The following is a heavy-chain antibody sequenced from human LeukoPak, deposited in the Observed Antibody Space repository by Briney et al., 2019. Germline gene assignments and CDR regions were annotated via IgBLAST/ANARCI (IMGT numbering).Heavy chain of an antibody. V-gene: IGHV3-74*01. J-gene: IGHJ5*02. Sequence: GGSLRLSCAASGFPLSGYWMHWVREAPGKGLVWVSRIDDDGAGTTYADSVKGRFTISRDNAKNTLYLQMNSLRGEDTAVYYCARSASGYDAWGQGTLVTVSS. CDR2: IDDDGAGT. CDR3: ARSASGYDA. D-gene: IGHD5-12*01. CDR1: GFPLSGYW.